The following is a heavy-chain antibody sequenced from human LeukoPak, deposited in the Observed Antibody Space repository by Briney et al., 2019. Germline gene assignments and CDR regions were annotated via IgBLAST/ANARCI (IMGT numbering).Heavy chain of an antibody. Sequence: GGSLRLSCAASGFTFSSYAMSWARQAPGKGLEWVANIKQDGSEKYYVDSVKGRFTISRDNAKNSLNLQMNSLRAEDTAVYYCARLKYSSSSPLFDYWGQGTLVTVSS. V-gene: IGHV3-7*01. D-gene: IGHD6-6*01. CDR1: GFTFSSYA. CDR2: IKQDGSEK. CDR3: ARLKYSSSSPLFDY. J-gene: IGHJ4*02.